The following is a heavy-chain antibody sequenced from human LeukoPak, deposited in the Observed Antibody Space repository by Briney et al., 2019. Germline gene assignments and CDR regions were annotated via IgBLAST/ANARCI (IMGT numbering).Heavy chain of an antibody. J-gene: IGHJ4*02. CDR1: GYTFTGYY. D-gene: IGHD3-10*01. V-gene: IGHV1-2*02. CDR2: INPNSGGT. Sequence: GASVKVSCKASGYTFTGYYMHWVRQAPGQGLEWMGWINPNSGGTNYAQKFQGRVTMTRDTSISTAYMELSRRRSDDTAVYYCARETYGSGSYYKYWGQGTLVTVSS. CDR3: ARETYGSGSYYKY.